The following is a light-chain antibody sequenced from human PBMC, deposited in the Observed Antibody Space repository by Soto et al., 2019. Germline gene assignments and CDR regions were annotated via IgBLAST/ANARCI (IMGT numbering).Light chain of an antibody. CDR1: QSISTD. Sequence: DIQITQSPSSLSASVGDRVSITCRASQSISTDVNWYQQKPGTAPNLLIYSASTLESGVPSRFSGSGSGTDFTLTISSLQPADFSTYYCQQSFSTPITFGQGTRLDIK. CDR2: SAS. J-gene: IGKJ5*01. CDR3: QQSFSTPIT. V-gene: IGKV1-39*01.